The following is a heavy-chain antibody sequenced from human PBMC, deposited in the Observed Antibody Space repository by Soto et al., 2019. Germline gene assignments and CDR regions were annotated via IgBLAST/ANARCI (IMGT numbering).Heavy chain of an antibody. CDR2: IYYSGST. Sequence: QVQLQESGPGLVKPSETLSLTCTVSGGSVSSGSYYWSWIRQPPGKGLEWIGYIYYSGSTNYNPSLTSRVXXXVXXSKSQFSLKLSSVTAADTAVYYCARGIAGWYQGRYYYGMDVWGQGTTVTVSS. D-gene: IGHD6-19*01. J-gene: IGHJ6*02. CDR1: GGSVSSGSYY. CDR3: ARGIAGWYQGRYYYGMDV. V-gene: IGHV4-61*01.